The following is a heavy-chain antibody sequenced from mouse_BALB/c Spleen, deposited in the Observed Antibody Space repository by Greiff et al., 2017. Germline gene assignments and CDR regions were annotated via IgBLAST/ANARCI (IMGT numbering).Heavy chain of an antibody. V-gene: IGHV1-5*01. J-gene: IGHJ4*01. CDR3: TRSGEVRQDYAMDY. CDR2: IYPGNSDT. Sequence: VQLQQSGTVLARPGASVKMSCKASGYTFTSYWMHWVKQRPGQGLEWIGAIYPGNSDTSYNQKFKGKAKLTAVTSTSTAYMELSSLTNEDSAVYYCTRSGEVRQDYAMDYWGQGTSVTVSS. CDR1: GYTFTSYW. D-gene: IGHD2-14*01.